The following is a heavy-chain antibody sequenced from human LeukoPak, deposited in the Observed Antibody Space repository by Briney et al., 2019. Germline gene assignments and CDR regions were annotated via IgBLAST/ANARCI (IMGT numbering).Heavy chain of an antibody. V-gene: IGHV4-34*01. CDR2: INHSGST. D-gene: IGHD6-13*01. CDR1: GGSFSGYY. Sequence: PSETLSLTCAVYGGSFSGYYWSWIRQPPGKGLEWIGEINHSGSTNYNPSLKSRVTISVDTSKNQFSLKLSSVTAADTAVYYCARRQYGRWGSSWPPYFDYWGQGTLVTVSS. J-gene: IGHJ4*02. CDR3: ARRQYGRWGSSWPPYFDY.